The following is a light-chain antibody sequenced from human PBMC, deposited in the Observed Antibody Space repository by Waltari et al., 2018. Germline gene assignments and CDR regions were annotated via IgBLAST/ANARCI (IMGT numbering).Light chain of an antibody. CDR1: QSVSRS. V-gene: IGKV3-20*01. CDR3: QHYVRLPAT. J-gene: IGKJ1*01. Sequence: IVLTQSPGTLSLSPGERATLSCRASQSVSRSLAWYQPKPGQAPKLLIYGAYTRATGIPYRFTGSGSGTDFSLTISSLEPEDFAIYFCQHYVRLPATFGQGTKVEIK. CDR2: GAY.